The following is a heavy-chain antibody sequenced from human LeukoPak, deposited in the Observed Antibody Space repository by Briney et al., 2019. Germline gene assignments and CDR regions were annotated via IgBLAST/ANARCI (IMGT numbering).Heavy chain of an antibody. CDR3: ARLRGDRYGDHGDYYYGVDV. CDR2: INSPSTTT. J-gene: IGHJ6*02. Sequence: GGSLRLSCAASGFTFSTYNMNWVRQAPGKGLEWVSYINSPSTTTYYADSVKGRFTISRDNAKNSLYLQMNSLRAEDTAVYYCARLRGDRYGDHGDYYYGVDVWGQGTTVTVSS. D-gene: IGHD4-17*01. V-gene: IGHV3-48*04. CDR1: GFTFSTYN.